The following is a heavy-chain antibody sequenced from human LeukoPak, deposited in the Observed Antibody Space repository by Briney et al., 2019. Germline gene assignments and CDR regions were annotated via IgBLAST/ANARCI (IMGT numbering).Heavy chain of an antibody. CDR1: VYTLTELS. V-gene: IGHV1-24*01. D-gene: IGHD3-9*01. J-gene: IGHJ3*02. Sequence: ASVKVSCKVSVYTLTELSMHWVRQAPGKGLERVGGFDPEDGETIYAQKFQGRVTMTEDTSTDTAYMELSSLRSEDTAVYYCATSGVLTGYYEGYAFDIWGQGTMVTVSS. CDR2: FDPEDGET. CDR3: ATSGVLTGYYEGYAFDI.